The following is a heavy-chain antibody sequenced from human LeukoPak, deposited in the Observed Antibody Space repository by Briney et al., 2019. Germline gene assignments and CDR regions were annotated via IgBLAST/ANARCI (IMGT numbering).Heavy chain of an antibody. V-gene: IGHV3-23*01. CDR2: ITGSGGTT. CDR3: AKDYSGTYYRGADY. CDR1: GFTFTTYW. D-gene: IGHD1-26*01. J-gene: IGHJ4*02. Sequence: GGYLRLSCTASGFTFTTYWMSWVRQAPGKGLEWVSTITGSGGTTFYADSVKGRFTISRDNSKNTLYLQMNSLRAEDTAVYYCAKDYSGTYYRGADYWGQGTLVTVSS.